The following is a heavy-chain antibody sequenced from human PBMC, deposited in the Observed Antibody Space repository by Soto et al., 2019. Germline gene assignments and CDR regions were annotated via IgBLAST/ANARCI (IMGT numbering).Heavy chain of an antibody. CDR2: IYYSGST. CDR1: GGSISSGYYY. CDR3: ARGSGDIVATIPNCFDY. V-gene: IGHV4-30-4*01. D-gene: IGHD5-12*01. J-gene: IGHJ4*02. Sequence: PSETLSLTCSVSGGSISSGYYYWSWIRQPPGKGLEWIGYIYYSGSTYYNPSLKSRVTISVDTSRNQFSLKLSYVTAADTAVYYCARGSGDIVATIPNCFDYWGQGTLVTVSS.